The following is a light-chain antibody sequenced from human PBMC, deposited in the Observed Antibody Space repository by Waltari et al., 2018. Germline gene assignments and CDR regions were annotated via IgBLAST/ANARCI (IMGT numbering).Light chain of an antibody. CDR3: QQYYNTPYT. J-gene: IGKJ2*01. V-gene: IGKV4-1*01. Sequence: DIVMTQSPDSLAVSLGERATINCKSSQSVLYSTNTQSYVAWYQQKPGQPPKLLIYWTSTRESGVPDRFSGSGSGTDFTLTISNLQAEDVAVYYCQQYYNTPYTFGQGTKLEIK. CDR2: WTS. CDR1: QSVLYSTNTQSY.